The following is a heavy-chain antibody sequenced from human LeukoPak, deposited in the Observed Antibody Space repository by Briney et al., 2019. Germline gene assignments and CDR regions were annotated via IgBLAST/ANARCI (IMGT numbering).Heavy chain of an antibody. CDR1: GGTFSSYA. V-gene: IGHV1-69*04. J-gene: IGHJ4*02. D-gene: IGHD6-19*01. Sequence: SVKVSCKASGGTFSSYAISWVRQAPGQGLEWMGRIIPILGIANYAQKFQGRVTITADKSTSTAYMELSSLRSEDTAVYYCARALDSSGWSPSSYWGQGTLVTVSS. CDR3: ARALDSSGWSPSSY. CDR2: IIPILGIA.